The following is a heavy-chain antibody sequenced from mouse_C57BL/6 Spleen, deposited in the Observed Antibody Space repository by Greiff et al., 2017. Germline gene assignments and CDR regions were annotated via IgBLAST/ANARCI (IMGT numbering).Heavy chain of an antibody. CDR3: ARVTTVVPFGY. J-gene: IGHJ2*01. V-gene: IGHV14-3*01. CDR1: GFTFKNTY. Sequence: VQLQQSVAELVRPGASVKLSCTASGFTFKNTYMHWVKQRPEQGLEWIGRIGPANGNTKYAPKFKGKATITADTSSNTAYLQLSSLTSEDTAIYYCARVTTVVPFGYWGQGTTLTVSS. D-gene: IGHD1-1*01. CDR2: IGPANGNT.